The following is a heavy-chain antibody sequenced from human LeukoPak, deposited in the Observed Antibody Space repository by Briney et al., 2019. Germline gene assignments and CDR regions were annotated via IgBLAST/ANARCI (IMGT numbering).Heavy chain of an antibody. J-gene: IGHJ6*02. Sequence: PGGSLRLSCAASGFTFSSYGMHWVRQAPGKGLEWVAVISYDGSNKYYADSVKGRFTISRDNSKNTLYLQMDSLRAEDTAVYYCAKDGGTVTTRSYYYYGMDVWGQGTTVTVSS. CDR1: GFTFSSYG. CDR3: AKDGGTVTTRSYYYYGMDV. V-gene: IGHV3-30*18. CDR2: ISYDGSNK. D-gene: IGHD4-17*01.